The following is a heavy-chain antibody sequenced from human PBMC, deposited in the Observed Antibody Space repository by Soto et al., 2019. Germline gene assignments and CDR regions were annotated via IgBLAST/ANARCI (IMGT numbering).Heavy chain of an antibody. CDR1: GYSFSSYW. J-gene: IGHJ4*02. CDR3: ARSYPNYASGSYGY. CDR2: IYPGDSDT. D-gene: IGHD3-10*01. V-gene: IGHV5-51*01. Sequence: PGESLKISCQGSGYSFSSYWIGWVRQMPGKGLKWMGIIYPGDSDTRYSPSFQGQVTISVDKSISTAYLQWSSLKASDTAMYYCARSYPNYASGSYGYWGQGTLVTVSS.